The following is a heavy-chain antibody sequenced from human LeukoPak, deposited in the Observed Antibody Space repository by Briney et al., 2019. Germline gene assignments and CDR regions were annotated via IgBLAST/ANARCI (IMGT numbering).Heavy chain of an antibody. D-gene: IGHD6-13*01. CDR2: IIPIFGTA. V-gene: IGHV1-69*05. CDR1: GGTFSSYA. CDR3: ARGAAAGYYYYYMDV. Sequence: SVKVSCKASGGTFSSYASSGVRQAPGQGLEWMGGIIPIFGTANYAQKFQGRVTITTDGSTSTAYMELSSLRSEDTAVYYCARGAAAGYYYYYMDVWGKGTTVTVSS. J-gene: IGHJ6*03.